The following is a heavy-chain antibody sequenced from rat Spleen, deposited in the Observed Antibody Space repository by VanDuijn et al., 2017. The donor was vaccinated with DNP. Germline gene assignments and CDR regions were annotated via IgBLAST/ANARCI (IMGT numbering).Heavy chain of an antibody. V-gene: IGHV5-22*01. D-gene: IGHD4-6*01. Sequence: EVQLVVSGGGFVQPGRSLKLSCAASGFTFSDYYMAWFRQTPTKGLEWVAYISYDGGSFYNGESVRGRFTISRDNAKSTLYLQMNSLRSEDMATYYCARPWDLGFAYWGQGTLVTVSS. CDR1: GFTFSDYY. CDR3: ARPWDLGFAY. CDR2: ISYDGGSF. J-gene: IGHJ3*01.